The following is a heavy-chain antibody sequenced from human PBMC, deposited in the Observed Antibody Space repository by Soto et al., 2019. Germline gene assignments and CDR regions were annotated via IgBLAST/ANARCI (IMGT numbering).Heavy chain of an antibody. Sequence: QVQLVQSGAEVKKPGSSVKVSCKASGGTFNSHALTWVRQAPGQGLEWMGGIIPIFETSNYARKFQGRFTITADESTSTAFMELTSLTSDDTAVYYCARARGWLQPKVSVDYWGQGTLVTVSS. CDR3: ARARGWLQPKVSVDY. D-gene: IGHD5-12*01. CDR2: IIPIFETS. CDR1: GGTFNSHA. V-gene: IGHV1-69*01. J-gene: IGHJ4*02.